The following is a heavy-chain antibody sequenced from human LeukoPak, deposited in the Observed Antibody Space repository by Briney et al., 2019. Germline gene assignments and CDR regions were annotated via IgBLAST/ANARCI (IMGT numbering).Heavy chain of an antibody. Sequence: PGGSLRLSCAASGFTFSSYAMHWVRQAPGKGLEWVAVISYDGSNKYYADSVKGRFTISRDNSKNTLYLQMNSLRAEDTAVYYCARDRIVATIGVGFDYWGQGTLVTVSS. D-gene: IGHD5-12*01. CDR3: ARDRIVATIGVGFDY. J-gene: IGHJ4*02. V-gene: IGHV3-30*04. CDR1: GFTFSSYA. CDR2: ISYDGSNK.